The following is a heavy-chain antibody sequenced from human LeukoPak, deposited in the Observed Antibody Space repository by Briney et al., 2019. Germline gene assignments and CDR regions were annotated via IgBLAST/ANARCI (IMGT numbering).Heavy chain of an antibody. CDR1: GYTFTSYG. CDR2: ISPYNGNT. Sequence: ASVKVSCKASGYTFTSYGISWVRQAPGQGLEWMGWISPYNGNTNYAQKLQGRVTMTTDTSTSTAYMELRSLRSDDTAVYYCARGLGNKDYYYGMDVWGQGTTVTVSS. CDR3: ARGLGNKDYYYGMDV. J-gene: IGHJ6*02. D-gene: IGHD7-27*01. V-gene: IGHV1-18*01.